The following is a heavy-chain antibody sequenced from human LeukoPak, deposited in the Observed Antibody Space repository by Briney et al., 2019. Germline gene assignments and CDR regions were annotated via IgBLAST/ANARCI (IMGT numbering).Heavy chain of an antibody. V-gene: IGHV1-18*01. CDR3: ARDFPNFTFFHDSDGLDY. CDR1: GGTFSSSA. CDR2: ISGYNGDT. J-gene: IGHJ4*02. D-gene: IGHD3-22*01. Sequence: ASVKVSCKPSGGTFSSSAISWVRQAPGQGLEWMGWISGYNGDTNLAQKFQGRATMTTDTSTSTTYMELRSLRSDDTAVYYCARDFPNFTFFHDSDGLDYWGQGTQVTVSS.